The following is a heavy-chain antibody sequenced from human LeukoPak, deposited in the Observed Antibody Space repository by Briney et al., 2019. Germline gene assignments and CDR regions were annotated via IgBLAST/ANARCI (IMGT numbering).Heavy chain of an antibody. J-gene: IGHJ4*02. CDR3: ASLPERYSIGWGANDY. Sequence: SETLSLTCTVSGGSISSYYWSWIRQPPGKGLEWIGYIYYSGSTNYNPSLKSRVTISVDTSKNQFSLKLSSVTAADTAVYYCASLPERYSIGWGANDYWGQGTLVTLSS. CDR1: GGSISSYY. V-gene: IGHV4-59*08. CDR2: IYYSGST. D-gene: IGHD6-19*01.